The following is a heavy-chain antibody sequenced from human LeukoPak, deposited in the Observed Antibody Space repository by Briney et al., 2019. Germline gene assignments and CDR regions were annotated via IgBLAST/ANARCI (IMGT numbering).Heavy chain of an antibody. Sequence: GGSLRLPCAACGFTFGSYAMHWVRQAPDKGLEWVAVISYDGSNKYYADSVRVRFTISRDNSKNTLYLQMNSLRAEDTAVYYCAIGPHCSSASCYAVFDIWGQRTMVTVSS. V-gene: IGHV3-30*04. D-gene: IGHD2-2*01. CDR2: ISYDGSNK. CDR3: AIGPHCSSASCYAVFDI. J-gene: IGHJ3*02. CDR1: GFTFGSYA.